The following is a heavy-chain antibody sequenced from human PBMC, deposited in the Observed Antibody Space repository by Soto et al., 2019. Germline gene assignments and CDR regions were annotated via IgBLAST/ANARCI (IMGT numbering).Heavy chain of an antibody. D-gene: IGHD6-19*01. V-gene: IGHV1-2*04. CDR1: GYIFTGYY. CDR2: INPNSGDA. J-gene: IGHJ4*02. Sequence: ASVKVSCKASGYIFTGYYMHWVRQAPGQGLGWMGWINPNSGDANYTQKFQGWVTMTRDTSISTAYMELSRLRSDDTAVYYCATSRISIAVAGETEYYFDYWGQGTLVTVSS. CDR3: ATSRISIAVAGETEYYFDY.